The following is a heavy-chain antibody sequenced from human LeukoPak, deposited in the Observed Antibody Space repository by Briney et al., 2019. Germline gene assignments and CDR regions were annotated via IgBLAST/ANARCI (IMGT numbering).Heavy chain of an antibody. V-gene: IGHV3-48*04. CDR3: ARDLIAAAGTLRYYGMDV. Sequence: GGSLRLSCAASGFTFSSYTMNWVRQAPGKGLEWVSSISTSSITIDFADSVKGRFTISRDNAKNSLYLQMNSLRAEDTAVYYCARDLIAAAGTLRYYGMDVWGQGTTVTVSS. D-gene: IGHD6-13*01. J-gene: IGHJ6*02. CDR2: ISTSSITI. CDR1: GFTFSSYT.